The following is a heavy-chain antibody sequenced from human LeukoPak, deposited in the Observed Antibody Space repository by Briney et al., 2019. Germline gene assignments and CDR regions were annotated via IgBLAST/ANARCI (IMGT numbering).Heavy chain of an antibody. D-gene: IGHD6-6*01. J-gene: IGHJ4*02. Sequence: GGSLRLSCAASGFTFNSYSMNWVRQAPGKGLEWVANIKQDGSVEYYVVSVKGRLTISRDNAKESLYLQMNSLRAEDTAVYYCARIGYSSSSFDFWGQGTLVTVSS. CDR2: IKQDGSVE. CDR3: ARIGYSSSSFDF. CDR1: GFTFNSYS. V-gene: IGHV3-7*05.